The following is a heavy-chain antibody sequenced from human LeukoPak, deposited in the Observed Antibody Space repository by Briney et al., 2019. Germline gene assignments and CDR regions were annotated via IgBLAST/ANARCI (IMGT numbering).Heavy chain of an antibody. J-gene: IGHJ4*02. V-gene: IGHV3-23*01. CDR3: ARDAYVDTAMVTLDY. D-gene: IGHD5-18*01. Sequence: PGGSLRLSCAASGFTFSSYAMSWVRQAPGKGLEWVSAISGSGGTTSYADSVKGRFTISRDNAKNSLYLQMNSLRAEDTAVYYCARDAYVDTAMVTLDYWGQGTLVTVSS. CDR1: GFTFSSYA. CDR2: ISGSGGTT.